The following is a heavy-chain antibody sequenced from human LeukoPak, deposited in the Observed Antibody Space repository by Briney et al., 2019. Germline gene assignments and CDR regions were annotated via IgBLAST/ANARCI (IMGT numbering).Heavy chain of an antibody. Sequence: GWSVSLSCAASGFTVSSNYMSWVRQAPGKGLEWVSVIYSGGSTYYADSVKGRFTISRDNSKNTLYLQMNSLRAEDTAVYYCAKLDGSSWLYYFDYWGQGTLVTVSS. V-gene: IGHV3-53*01. CDR2: IYSGGST. CDR1: GFTVSSNY. D-gene: IGHD6-13*01. CDR3: AKLDGSSWLYYFDY. J-gene: IGHJ4*02.